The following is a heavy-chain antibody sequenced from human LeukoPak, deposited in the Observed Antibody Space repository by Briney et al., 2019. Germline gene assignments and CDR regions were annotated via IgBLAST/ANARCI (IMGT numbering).Heavy chain of an antibody. D-gene: IGHD3-10*01. V-gene: IGHV3-48*03. CDR3: ARDRITMVRGDGMDV. J-gene: IGHJ6*04. CDR1: GFTFSNYE. Sequence: PGGSLRLSCAASGFTFSNYEMNWVRQAPGKGLEWVSYISSSGSTIYYADSVKGRFTISRDNAKNSLYLQMNSLRAEDTAVYYCARDRITMVRGDGMDVWGKGTTVTVSS. CDR2: ISSSGSTI.